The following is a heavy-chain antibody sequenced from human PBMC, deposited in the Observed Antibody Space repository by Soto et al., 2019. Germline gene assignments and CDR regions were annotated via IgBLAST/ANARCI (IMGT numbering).Heavy chain of an antibody. CDR2: IIPILGIA. CDR3: ARAPPVPGPYYFHY. V-gene: IGHV1-69*02. Sequence: QVQLVQSGAEVKKPGSSVKVSCKASGGTFSSYTISWVRQAPGQGLEWMGRIIPILGIANYAQKFQGRVTITADKSTRTPYMELTTLSSEDTAVYYCARAPPVPGPYYFHYLGQRTLVTVSS. D-gene: IGHD2-8*02. CDR1: GGTFSSYT. J-gene: IGHJ4*02.